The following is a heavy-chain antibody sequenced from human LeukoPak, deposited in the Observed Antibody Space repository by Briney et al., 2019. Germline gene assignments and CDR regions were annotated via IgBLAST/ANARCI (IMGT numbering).Heavy chain of an antibody. CDR1: GGSFSGYY. CDR2: INHSGST. V-gene: IGHV4-34*01. Sequence: PSETLSLTCAVYGGSFSGYYWSWIRQPPGKGLEWIGEINHSGSTNYNPSLKSRVTISVDTSKIQFSLKLSSVTAADTAVYYCARQNEDGTYYYDSSGYSGFDYWGQGTLVTVSS. D-gene: IGHD3-22*01. CDR3: ARQNEDGTYYYDSSGYSGFDY. J-gene: IGHJ4*02.